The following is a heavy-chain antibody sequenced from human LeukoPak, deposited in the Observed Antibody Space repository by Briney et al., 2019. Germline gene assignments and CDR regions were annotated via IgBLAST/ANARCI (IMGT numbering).Heavy chain of an antibody. D-gene: IGHD6-13*01. Sequence: SETLSLTCTVSGGSISSYYWSWIRQPPGKGLEWIGYIYCSGSTNYNPSLKSRVTISVDTSKNQFSLKLSSVTAADTAVYYCARGDGWQQLVRYWGQGTLVTVSS. CDR3: ARGDGWQQLVRY. CDR2: IYCSGST. J-gene: IGHJ4*02. V-gene: IGHV4-59*01. CDR1: GGSISSYY.